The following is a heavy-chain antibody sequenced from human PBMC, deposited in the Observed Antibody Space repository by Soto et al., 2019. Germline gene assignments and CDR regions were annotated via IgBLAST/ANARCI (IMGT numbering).Heavy chain of an antibody. D-gene: IGHD3-3*01. Sequence: ASVKVSCKASGYTFTSYGISWARQAPGQGLEWMGWISAYNGNTNYAQKLQGRVTMTTDTSTSTAYMELRSLRSDDTAVYYCARGRGYYDFLENYYYGMDVWGQGTTVTVSS. J-gene: IGHJ6*02. CDR1: GYTFTSYG. CDR3: ARGRGYYDFLENYYYGMDV. CDR2: ISAYNGNT. V-gene: IGHV1-18*04.